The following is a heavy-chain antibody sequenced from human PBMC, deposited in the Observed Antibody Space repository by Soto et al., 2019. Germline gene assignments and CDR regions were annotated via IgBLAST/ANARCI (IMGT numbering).Heavy chain of an antibody. V-gene: IGHV5-51*03. CDR1: GYTFSDYW. J-gene: IGHJ4*02. CDR3: ARRKYHGLGTMGEFDS. Sequence: EVQLVQSGAEVKKPGESLKISCKGSGYTFSDYWLGWVRQVPGKGLEWMGVIYPDDCDTTYIPSFQGHVTISGDKSVNTAYLQWHSLKAPDTAIYYCARRKYHGLGTMGEFDSWGQGTLVTVSA. CDR2: IYPDDCDT. D-gene: IGHD3-10*01.